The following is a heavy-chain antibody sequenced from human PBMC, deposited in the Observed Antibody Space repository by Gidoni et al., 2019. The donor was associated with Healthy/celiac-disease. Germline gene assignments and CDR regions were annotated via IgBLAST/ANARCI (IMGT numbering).Heavy chain of an antibody. J-gene: IGHJ5*02. Sequence: QVQLVESGGGLVKPGGSLRLSCAAPGFTFSAYYMSWIRQAPGKGLEWVSYISSSGSTIYYAGSVKGRFTISRDNAKNSLYLQMNSLRAEDTAVYYCARGMGQWPRVHDWFDPWGQGTLVTVSS. CDR2: ISSSGSTI. CDR1: GFTFSAYY. CDR3: ARGMGQWPRVHDWFDP. V-gene: IGHV3-11*01. D-gene: IGHD6-19*01.